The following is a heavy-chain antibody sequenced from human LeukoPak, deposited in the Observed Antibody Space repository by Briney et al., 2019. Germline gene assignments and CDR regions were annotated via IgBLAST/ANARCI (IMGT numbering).Heavy chain of an antibody. CDR2: IYYSGST. CDR1: GGSISSGDYY. D-gene: IGHD2-15*01. Sequence: SETLSLTCTVSGGSISSGDYYWSRIRQPPGKGLEWIGYIYYSGSTYYNPSLKSRVTISVDTSKNQFSLKLSSVTAADTAVYYCARVADCSGGSCYSPWFDPWGQGTLVTVSS. CDR3: ARVADCSGGSCYSPWFDP. V-gene: IGHV4-30-4*01. J-gene: IGHJ5*02.